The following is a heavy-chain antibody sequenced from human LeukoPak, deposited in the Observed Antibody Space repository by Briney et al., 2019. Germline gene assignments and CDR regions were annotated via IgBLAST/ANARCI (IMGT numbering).Heavy chain of an antibody. D-gene: IGHD3-10*01. CDR2: IYTSGGT. CDR3: ARDLQRARYYGSVDDAFDI. CDR1: GGSISSGSYY. J-gene: IGHJ3*02. V-gene: IGHV4-61*02. Sequence: SQTLSLTCTVSGGSISSGSYYWSWIRQPAGKGLEWIGRIYTSGGTNYNPSLKSRVTISVDTSKNQFSLKLSSVTAADTAVYYCARDLQRARYYGSVDDAFDIWGQGTMVTVSS.